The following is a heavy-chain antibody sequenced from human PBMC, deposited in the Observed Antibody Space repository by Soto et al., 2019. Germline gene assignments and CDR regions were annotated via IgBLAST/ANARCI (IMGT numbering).Heavy chain of an antibody. V-gene: IGHV4-34*01. CDR1: GGSFSGYY. CDR2: INHSGST. CDR3: ARHATIFGVVNN. J-gene: IGHJ4*02. Sequence: SETLSLTCAVYGGSFSGYYWSWIRQPPGKGLEWIGKINHSGSTNYNPSLKSRVTISVDTSKNQFSLKLSSVTAADTAVYYCARHATIFGVVNNWGQGTLVTVSS. D-gene: IGHD3-3*01.